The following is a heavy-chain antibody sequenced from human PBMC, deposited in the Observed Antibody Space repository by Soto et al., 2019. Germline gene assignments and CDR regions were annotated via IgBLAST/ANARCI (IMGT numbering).Heavy chain of an antibody. CDR3: ARRSSSWYFDY. CDR2: ISGSDGST. J-gene: IGHJ4*02. Sequence: APGFTFSSYAMNWVRQAPGKGLEWVSVISGSDGSTYYADSVKGRFTISRDNSKNTLNLQMNSLRAEDTAVYYCARRSSSWYFDYWGQGTLVTVYS. CDR1: GFTFSSYA. D-gene: IGHD6-13*01. V-gene: IGHV3-23*01.